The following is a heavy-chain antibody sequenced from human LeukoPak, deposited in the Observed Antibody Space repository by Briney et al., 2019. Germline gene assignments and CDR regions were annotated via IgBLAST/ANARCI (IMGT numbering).Heavy chain of an antibody. CDR1: GFTFSSYA. Sequence: GGSLRLSCAASGFTFSSYAMSWVRQAPGKGLEWVSAISGSGGTTYYADSVKGRSTISRDNSKNTLYLQMDSLRAEDTAVYYCAKSGDSSGYYFYYFDNWGQGTLVTVSS. V-gene: IGHV3-23*01. CDR3: AKSGDSSGYYFYYFDN. D-gene: IGHD3-22*01. CDR2: ISGSGGTT. J-gene: IGHJ4*02.